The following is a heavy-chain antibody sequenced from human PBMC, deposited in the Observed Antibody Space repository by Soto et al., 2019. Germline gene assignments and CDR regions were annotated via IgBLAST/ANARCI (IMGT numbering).Heavy chain of an antibody. J-gene: IGHJ5*02. D-gene: IGHD4-4*01. CDR2: IYYDEST. CDR1: GASLTSSTYS. V-gene: IGHV4-39*01. CDR3: ARVYANYRVWFDL. Sequence: SETLSLTCTVSGASLTSSTYSWGWLRQPPGKGLEWIGAIYYDESTFYSPSLKSRLTISVDTSKSQFSLRLTSMTAADTAVYYCARVYANYRVWFDLWGQGALVTVSS.